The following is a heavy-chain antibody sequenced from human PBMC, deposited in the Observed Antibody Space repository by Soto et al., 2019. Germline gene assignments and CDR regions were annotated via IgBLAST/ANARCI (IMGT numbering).Heavy chain of an antibody. D-gene: IGHD5-12*01. CDR1: GDSVSSSSAA. CDR2: AYYRSKWYN. CDR3: AREGRGYSGHGPFDY. V-gene: IGHV6-1*01. J-gene: IGHJ4*02. Sequence: SQTLSLTCVISGDSVSSSSAAWNLIRQSPSRGLEWLGRAYYRSKWYNDYAVSVKSRITINPDTSKNQFSLQLNSVTPEDTAVYYCAREGRGYSGHGPFDYWGQGTQVTVSS.